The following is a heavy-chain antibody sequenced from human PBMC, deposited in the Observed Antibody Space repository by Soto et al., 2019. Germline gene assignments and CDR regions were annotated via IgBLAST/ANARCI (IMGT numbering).Heavy chain of an antibody. V-gene: IGHV3-30-3*02. CDR2: IKSDGTTA. Sequence: QVKLVESGGGVVQPGRSRRLSCVTSGFTFRSYGMHWVRQSLDKGLEWVAVIKSDGTTADYIESVKGRFFISRDNSKKTVYLQMNNLRPEDTGIYYCAKPRSSLEWPPFDPWGQGTLVTVSS. CDR3: AKPRSSLEWPPFDP. J-gene: IGHJ5*02. D-gene: IGHD3-3*01. CDR1: GFTFRSYG.